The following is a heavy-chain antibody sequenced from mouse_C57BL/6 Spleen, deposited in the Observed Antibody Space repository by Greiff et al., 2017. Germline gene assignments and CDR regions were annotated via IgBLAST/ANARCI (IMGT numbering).Heavy chain of an antibody. CDR2: ILPGSGST. Sequence: VQLQQSGAELMKPGASVKLSCKATGYTFTGYWIEWVKQRPGHGLEWIGEILPGSGSTNYNEKFKGKATFTSDTSSNTAYMQLSSLTTVDSAIYSSASSGPYCDNYWYFDGWGTGTTVTVAS. CDR3: ASSGPYCDNYWYFDG. V-gene: IGHV1-9*01. D-gene: IGHD2-10*01. J-gene: IGHJ1*03. CDR1: GYTFTGYW.